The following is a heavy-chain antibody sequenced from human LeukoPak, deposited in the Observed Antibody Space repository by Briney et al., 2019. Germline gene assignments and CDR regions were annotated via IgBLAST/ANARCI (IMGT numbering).Heavy chain of an antibody. V-gene: IGHV1-2*02. Sequence: ASVKVSCKASGYTFTGYYMHWVRQAPGQGLEWMGWINPNSGGTNYAQKFQGRVTMTRDTSISTAYMELSRLRSDDTAVYYCARDGKAAAGTPGSWGQGTLVTVYS. CDR3: ARDGKAAAGTPGS. D-gene: IGHD6-13*01. CDR1: GYTFTGYY. J-gene: IGHJ5*02. CDR2: INPNSGGT.